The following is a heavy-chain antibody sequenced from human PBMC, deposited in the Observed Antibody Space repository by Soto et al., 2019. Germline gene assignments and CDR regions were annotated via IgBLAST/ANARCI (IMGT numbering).Heavy chain of an antibody. Sequence: SKTLSLTCANSGDSVSSNSAAWNWIRQSPSRGLEWLGRTYYRSKWYNDYAVAVKSRITINPDTSKNQFSLQLNSVTPEDTAVYYCARGTYYDILTGRRKNYNWFDPWGQGTLVTVSS. CDR3: ARGTYYDILTGRRKNYNWFDP. D-gene: IGHD3-9*01. J-gene: IGHJ5*02. CDR2: TYYRSKWYN. CDR1: GDSVSSNSAA. V-gene: IGHV6-1*01.